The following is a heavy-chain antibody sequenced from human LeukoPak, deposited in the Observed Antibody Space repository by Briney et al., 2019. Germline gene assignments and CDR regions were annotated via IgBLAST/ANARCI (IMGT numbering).Heavy chain of an antibody. CDR3: ARHMVLSPCDY. V-gene: IGHV3-11*01. Sequence: GGSLRLSCAASGFRFDDYYLSWIRQAPGKGLEWISFISASGGIMDHADSVKGRFTISRDNAKNSVYLEMNNLRAEDTAVYHCARHMVLSPCDYWGPGTLVTVSS. CDR1: GFRFDDYY. D-gene: IGHD4/OR15-4a*01. CDR2: ISASGGIM. J-gene: IGHJ4*02.